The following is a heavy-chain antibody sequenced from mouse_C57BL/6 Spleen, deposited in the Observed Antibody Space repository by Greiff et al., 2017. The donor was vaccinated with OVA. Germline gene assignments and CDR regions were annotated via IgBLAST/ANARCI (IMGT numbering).Heavy chain of an antibody. V-gene: IGHV5-9*01. CDR2: ISGGGGNT. CDR1: GFTFSSYT. CDR3: ARRDDYGALDY. D-gene: IGHD2-4*01. J-gene: IGHJ2*01. Sequence: EVKLMESGGGLVKPGGSLKLSCAASGFTFSSYTMSWVRQTPEQRLEWVATISGGGGNTYYPDSVKGRFTISRDNAKNTLYLQMSSLRSEDTALYYCARRDDYGALDYWGQGTTLTVSS.